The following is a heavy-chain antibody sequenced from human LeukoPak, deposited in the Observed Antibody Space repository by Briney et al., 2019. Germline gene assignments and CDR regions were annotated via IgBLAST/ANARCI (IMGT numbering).Heavy chain of an antibody. CDR3: ARAGGNKAPNFDY. J-gene: IGHJ4*02. V-gene: IGHV4-59*01. CDR2: IYYSGST. CDR1: GGSISSYY. Sequence: PSETLSLTCTVSGGSISSYYWSWIRQPPGKGLEWIGYIYYSGSTNYNPSLKSRVTISVDTSKNQFSLKLSSVTAADTAVYYCARAGGNKAPNFDYWGQGTLVTVSS. D-gene: IGHD1-26*01.